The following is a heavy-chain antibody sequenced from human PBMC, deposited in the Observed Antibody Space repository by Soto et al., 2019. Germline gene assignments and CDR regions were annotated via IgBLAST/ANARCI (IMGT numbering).Heavy chain of an antibody. CDR1: GYTFTAYG. Sequence: QVQMVQSGPEVKMPGASVKVSCKTSGYTFTAYGLAWLRQAPGQRPEWVGWVSTNDDHTNYARKVQDIVTMTTDRSTPPASRVLRSLGTADTAVYYCARELNTASSAYYFFASWGPGTLVTVSS. V-gene: IGHV1-18*01. D-gene: IGHD3-22*01. CDR2: VSTNDDHT. J-gene: IGHJ4*02. CDR3: ARELNTASSAYYFFAS.